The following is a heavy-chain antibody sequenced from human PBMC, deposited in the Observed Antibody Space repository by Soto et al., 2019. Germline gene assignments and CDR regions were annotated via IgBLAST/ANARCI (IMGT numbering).Heavy chain of an antibody. CDR1: GGSISSGDYY. CDR3: ARSITMIVAAPNWFDP. Sequence: SETLSLTCTVSGGSISSGDYYWSWIRQPPGKGLEWIGYIYYSGSTYYNPSLKSRVTISVDTSKNQFSLKLSSVTAADTAVYYCARSITMIVAAPNWFDPWGQGTLVTVSS. CDR2: IYYSGST. V-gene: IGHV4-30-4*01. D-gene: IGHD3-22*01. J-gene: IGHJ5*02.